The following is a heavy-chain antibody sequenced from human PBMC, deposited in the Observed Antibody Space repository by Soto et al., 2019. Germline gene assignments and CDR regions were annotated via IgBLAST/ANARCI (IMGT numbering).Heavy chain of an antibody. CDR3: ARSQYQLLYYYYGMDV. J-gene: IGHJ6*02. V-gene: IGHV3-30-3*01. CDR1: GFTFSSYA. Sequence: HPGGSLRLSCAASGFTFSSYAMHWVRQAPGKGLEWVAVISYDGSNKYYADSVKGRFTISRDNSKNTLYLQMNSLRAEDTAVYYCARSQYQLLYYYYGMDVWGRGTTVTVSS. CDR2: ISYDGSNK. D-gene: IGHD2-2*01.